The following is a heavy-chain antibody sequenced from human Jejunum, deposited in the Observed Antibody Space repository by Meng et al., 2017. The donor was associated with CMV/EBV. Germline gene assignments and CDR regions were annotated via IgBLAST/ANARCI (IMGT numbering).Heavy chain of an antibody. CDR3: ARTDYYPYYGMDV. J-gene: IGHJ6*02. Sequence: VSGDSLRNYYWSWIRQPPGGGLEWIGFIFHTGSTSYNPSLESRVTMSVDTSKNLFSLTVTSVTAADTAIYYCARTDYYPYYGMDVWGQGTPVTVSS. V-gene: IGHV4-59*01. CDR1: GDSLRNYY. CDR2: IFHTGST.